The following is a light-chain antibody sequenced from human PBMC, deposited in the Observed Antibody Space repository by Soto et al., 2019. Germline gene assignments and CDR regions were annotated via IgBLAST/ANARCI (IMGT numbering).Light chain of an antibody. CDR2: ANS. J-gene: IGLJ2*01. V-gene: IGLV1-40*01. CDR3: SSYTSSSTPV. Sequence: QSVLTQPPSVSGAPGQRVTISCTGSNSNIGAGYDVHWYQQLPGTAPKLLIYANSNRPSGVSNRFSGSKSGNTASLTISGLQAEDEADYYCSSYTSSSTPVFGGGTKLTVL. CDR1: NSNIGAGYD.